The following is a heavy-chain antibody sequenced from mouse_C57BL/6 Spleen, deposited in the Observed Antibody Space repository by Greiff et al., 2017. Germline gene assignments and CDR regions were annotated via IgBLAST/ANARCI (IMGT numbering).Heavy chain of an antibody. Sequence: VHVKQSGAELVRPGASVKLSCTASGFNIKDDYMHWVKQRPEQGLEWIGWIDPENGDTEYASKFQGKATITADTSSNTAYLQLSSLTSEDTAVYYCTQIYSRSGYAMDYWGQGTSVTVSS. V-gene: IGHV14-4*01. CDR2: IDPENGDT. CDR3: TQIYSRSGYAMDY. J-gene: IGHJ4*01. D-gene: IGHD1-1*01. CDR1: GFNIKDDY.